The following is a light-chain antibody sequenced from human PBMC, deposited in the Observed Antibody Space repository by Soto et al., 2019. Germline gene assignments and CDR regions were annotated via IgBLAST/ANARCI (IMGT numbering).Light chain of an antibody. J-gene: IGKJ3*01. CDR1: QSVSRSN. Sequence: EIVLTQSPGNLSLSPGERATLSCRASQSVSRSNLAWYQQKPGQAPRLLIYGASSRATGIPDKFTGSGSGTDFTLTISRLEPEDFAVYYCQQYGSSPFTFGPGTKVDIK. CDR3: QQYGSSPFT. V-gene: IGKV3-20*01. CDR2: GAS.